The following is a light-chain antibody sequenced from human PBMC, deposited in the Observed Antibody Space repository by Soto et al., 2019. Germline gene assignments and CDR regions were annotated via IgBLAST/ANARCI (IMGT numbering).Light chain of an antibody. CDR1: SSDVGGQNA. Sequence: QSVLTQPASVSGSPGQSITISCTGTSSDVGGQNAVSWYQQHPGKAPKFIIYDVSKRPSGVSSRFSGSKSGNTASLTISGLQAEDEADYYCCSYAGSSTVVFGGGTKLTV. V-gene: IGLV2-23*02. J-gene: IGLJ2*01. CDR2: DVS. CDR3: CSYAGSSTVV.